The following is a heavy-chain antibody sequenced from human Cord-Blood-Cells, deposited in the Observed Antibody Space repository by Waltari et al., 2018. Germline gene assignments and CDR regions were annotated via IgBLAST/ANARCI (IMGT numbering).Heavy chain of an antibody. CDR2: IYHSGST. V-gene: IGHV4-38-2*01. CDR1: GYSISSGYY. D-gene: IGHD3-22*01. Sequence: QVQLQESGPGLVKPSETLSLTCAVSGYSISSGYYWGWLRQPPGEGLEWIGSIYHSGSTYYNPSLKSRVTISVDTSKNQFSLKLSSVTAADTAVYYCARGYYYDSSGYWPAIPYDYWGQGTLVTVSS. CDR3: ARGYYYDSSGYWPAIPYDY. J-gene: IGHJ4*02.